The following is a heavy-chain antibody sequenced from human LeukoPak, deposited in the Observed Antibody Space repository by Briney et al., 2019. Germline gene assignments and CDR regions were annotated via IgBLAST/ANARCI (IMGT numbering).Heavy chain of an antibody. CDR1: GLTSSTNA. V-gene: IGHV3-21*01. Sequence: GGPLSSSFAALGLTSSTNALNGVPQPPGKGREWVSSISSSSSYIYYADSVKGRFTISRDNAKNSLFLQMNSLRAEDTAVYYCARALSNNFDYWGQGTLVTVSS. CDR2: ISSSSSYI. D-gene: IGHD4-11*01. J-gene: IGHJ4*02. CDR3: ARALSNNFDY.